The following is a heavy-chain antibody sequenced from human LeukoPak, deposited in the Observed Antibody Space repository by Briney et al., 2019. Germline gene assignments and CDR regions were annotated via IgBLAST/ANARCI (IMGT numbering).Heavy chain of an antibody. V-gene: IGHV4-28*03. Sequence: SETLSLTCAVSGASIDSHSWWSWIRQPPGKGLEWIGYIYYSGSTYYNPSLKSRVTISVDRSKNQFSLKLSSVTAADTAVYYCARAPYYYDSSGYSTYNWFDPWGQGTLVTVSS. CDR2: IYYSGST. CDR3: ARAPYYYDSSGYSTYNWFDP. CDR1: GASIDSHSW. J-gene: IGHJ5*02. D-gene: IGHD3-22*01.